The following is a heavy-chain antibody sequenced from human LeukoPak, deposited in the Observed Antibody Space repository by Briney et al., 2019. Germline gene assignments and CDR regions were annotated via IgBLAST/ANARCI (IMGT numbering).Heavy chain of an antibody. Sequence: GASVKVSCKASGYTLTSYDINWVRQATGQGLEWMGWMNPNSGNTGYAQKFQGRVTMTRNTSISTAYMELSSLRSEDTAVYYCAIYSGSLVRYFDWFPSDYWGQGTLVTVSS. J-gene: IGHJ4*02. V-gene: IGHV1-8*01. CDR1: GYTLTSYD. D-gene: IGHD3-9*01. CDR3: AIYSGSLVRYFDWFPSDY. CDR2: MNPNSGNT.